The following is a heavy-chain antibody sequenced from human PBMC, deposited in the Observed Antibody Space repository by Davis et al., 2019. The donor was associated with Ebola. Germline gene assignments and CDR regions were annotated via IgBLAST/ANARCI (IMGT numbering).Heavy chain of an antibody. Sequence: GESLKISCAASGFTFSSCAMHWVRQAPGKGLEWVAVISYDGSNKYYADSVKGRFTISRDNSKNTLYLQMNSLRAEDTAVYYCARGYGSGSYYNVAYWGQGTLVTVSS. V-gene: IGHV3-30-3*01. CDR1: GFTFSSCA. CDR3: ARGYGSGSYYNVAY. CDR2: ISYDGSNK. J-gene: IGHJ4*02. D-gene: IGHD3-10*01.